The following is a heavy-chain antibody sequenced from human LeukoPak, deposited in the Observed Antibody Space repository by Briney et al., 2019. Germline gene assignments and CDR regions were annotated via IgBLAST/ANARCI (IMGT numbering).Heavy chain of an antibody. V-gene: IGHV3-30-3*01. CDR3: ARDLVRGNDAFDI. CDR1: GFTFSSYA. J-gene: IGHJ3*02. Sequence: GGSLRLSCAASGFTFSSYAMHWVRQAPGKGLEWVAVISYDGSNKYYADSVKGRFTISRDNSKNTLYLQMNSLRAEDTAVYYCARDLVRGNDAFDIWGQGTMVTVSS. CDR2: ISYDGSNK. D-gene: IGHD1-26*01.